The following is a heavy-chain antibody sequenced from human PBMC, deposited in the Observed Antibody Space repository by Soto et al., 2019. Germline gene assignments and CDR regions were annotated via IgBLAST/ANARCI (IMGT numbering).Heavy chain of an antibody. CDR1: GDSIGSYH. J-gene: IGHJ5*02. Sequence: PSETLSLTCFVSGDSIGSYHWNWLRQPPGRGLDWIGYLYNRGMVRYNPSLNSRVTIAVDRSRNQFSLSLSPATAADTAMYYCARGKYDPWSGDYPPNGFDPWGPGTLVTVSS. V-gene: IGHV4-59*01. CDR3: ARGKYDPWSGDYPPNGFDP. CDR2: LYNRGMV. D-gene: IGHD3-3*01.